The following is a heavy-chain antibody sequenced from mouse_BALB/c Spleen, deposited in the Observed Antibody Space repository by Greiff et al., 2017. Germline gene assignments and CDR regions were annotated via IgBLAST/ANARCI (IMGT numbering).Heavy chain of an antibody. D-gene: IGHD1-2*01. CDR2: SRNKANDYTT. J-gene: IGHJ1*01. CDR3: ARDVVTTATYWYFDV. Sequence: EVQGVESGGGLVQPGGSLRLSCATSGFTFSDFYMEWVRQPPGKRLEWIAASRNKANDYTTEYSASVKGRFIVSRDTSQSILYLQMNALRAEDTAIYYCARDVVTTATYWYFDVWGAGTTVTVSS. V-gene: IGHV7-1*02. CDR1: GFTFSDFY.